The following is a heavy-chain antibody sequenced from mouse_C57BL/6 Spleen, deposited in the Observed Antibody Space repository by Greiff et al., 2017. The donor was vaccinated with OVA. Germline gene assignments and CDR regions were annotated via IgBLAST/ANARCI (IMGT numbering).Heavy chain of an antibody. CDR1: GFTFSSYA. J-gene: IGHJ4*01. CDR3: TKLRQGDAMDY. D-gene: IGHD2-4*01. CDR2: ISSGGDYI. Sequence: EVQLVESGEGLVKPGGSLKLSCAASGFTFSSYAMSWVRQTPEKRLGWVAYISSGGDYIYYADTVKGRFTISRDNARNTLYLQMSSLKSEDTAMYYCTKLRQGDAMDYWGQGTSVTVSS. V-gene: IGHV5-9-1*02.